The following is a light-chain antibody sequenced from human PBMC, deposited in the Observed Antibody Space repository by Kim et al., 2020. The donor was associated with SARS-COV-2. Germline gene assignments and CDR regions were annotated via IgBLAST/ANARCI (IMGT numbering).Light chain of an antibody. CDR1: QSVLYSSNNKNY. CDR2: WAS. CDR3: QQYYSTPYT. J-gene: IGKJ2*01. Sequence: RATINCKSSQSVLYSSNNKNYLAWYQQKPGQPPKLLIYWASTRESGVPDRFSGSWSGTDFTLTISSLQAEDVAVYYCQQYYSTPYTFGQGTKLEI. V-gene: IGKV4-1*01.